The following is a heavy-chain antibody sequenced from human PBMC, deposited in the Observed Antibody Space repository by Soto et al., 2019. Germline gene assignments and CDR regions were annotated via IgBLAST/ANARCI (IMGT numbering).Heavy chain of an antibody. Sequence: QVQLVQSGAEVKKPGSSVRVSCKASGGTFSRYAISWVRQAPGQGLEWMGGIIPMFGTANYAQKFQGRVTITADESTSTAFMELSSLRSDDTAVYYCARGHRPDSSGWYRPPIVRTYYYYGMDVWGQGTTVTVFS. CDR1: GGTFSRYA. CDR3: ARGHRPDSSGWYRPPIVRTYYYYGMDV. J-gene: IGHJ6*02. V-gene: IGHV1-69*12. D-gene: IGHD6-19*01. CDR2: IIPMFGTA.